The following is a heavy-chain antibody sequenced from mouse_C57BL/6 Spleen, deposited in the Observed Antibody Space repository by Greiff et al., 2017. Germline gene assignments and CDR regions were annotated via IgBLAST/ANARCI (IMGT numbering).Heavy chain of an antibody. J-gene: IGHJ4*01. CDR1: GFTFSSYA. CDR3: TRDPYAYGYYTMDY. Sequence: EVKLVESGEGLVKPGGSLKLSCAASGFTFSSYAMSWVRQTPEKRLEWVAYISSGGDYIYYADTVKGRFTISRDNARNTLYLQMSSLKSEDTAMYYCTRDPYAYGYYTMDYWGQGTSVTVSS. D-gene: IGHD2-2*01. V-gene: IGHV5-9-1*02. CDR2: ISSGGDYI.